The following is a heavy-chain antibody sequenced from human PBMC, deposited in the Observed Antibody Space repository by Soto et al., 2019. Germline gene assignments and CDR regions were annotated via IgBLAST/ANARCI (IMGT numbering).Heavy chain of an antibody. J-gene: IGHJ5*02. V-gene: IGHV4-31*03. CDR3: ARCSLVVVPAPGFDP. Sequence: LSLTCTVSGGSISSGGYYWSWIRQHPGKGLEWIGYIYYSGTTYYNPSLKSRVTISVDTSKNQFSLKLSSVSAADTALYYCARCSLVVVPAPGFDPWGRGTLVTVSS. D-gene: IGHD2-2*01. CDR1: GGSISSGGYY. CDR2: IYYSGTT.